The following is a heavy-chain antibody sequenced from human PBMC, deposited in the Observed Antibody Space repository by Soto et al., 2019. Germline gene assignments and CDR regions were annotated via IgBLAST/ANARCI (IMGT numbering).Heavy chain of an antibody. CDR2: IYNSGST. CDR1: GGSISSGDYH. J-gene: IGHJ4*02. V-gene: IGHV4-30-4*01. D-gene: IGHD5-12*01. Sequence: PSETLSLTCTVSGGSISSGDYHWSWIRQPPGKGLEWMGYIYNSGSTYYNPSLRSRLTISVDTSKNQFFLRLSSVTAADTALYYCAREGGYDSPHGCWGQGTLVTVSS. CDR3: AREGGYDSPHGC.